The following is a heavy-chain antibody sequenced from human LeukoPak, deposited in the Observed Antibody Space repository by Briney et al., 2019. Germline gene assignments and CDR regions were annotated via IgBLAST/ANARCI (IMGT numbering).Heavy chain of an antibody. D-gene: IGHD4-11*01. J-gene: IGHJ4*02. V-gene: IGHV4-59*02. Sequence: SETLSLTCTVSGDSVSSYYWNWIRQPPGKGPEWIGYIHQSGSTNNNPSLRSRVTMSVDTSRNQFSLDLISVTAADTAVYYCVRSPTVTTRGDFWGQGTLVTVSS. CDR1: GDSVSSYY. CDR3: VRSPTVTTRGDF. CDR2: IHQSGST.